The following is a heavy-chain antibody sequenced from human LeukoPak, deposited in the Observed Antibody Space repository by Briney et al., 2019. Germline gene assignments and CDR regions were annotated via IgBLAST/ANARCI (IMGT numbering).Heavy chain of an antibody. J-gene: IGHJ4*02. D-gene: IGHD6-19*01. V-gene: IGHV1-69*06. CDR2: IIPIFGTA. Sequence: GASVKVSCKASGYTFTGYYMHWVRQAPGQGLEWMGGIIPIFGTANYAQKFQGRVTITADKSTSTAYTELSSLRSEDTAVYYCARDLSSGWYAFDYWGQGTLVTVSS. CDR1: GYTFTGYY. CDR3: ARDLSSGWYAFDY.